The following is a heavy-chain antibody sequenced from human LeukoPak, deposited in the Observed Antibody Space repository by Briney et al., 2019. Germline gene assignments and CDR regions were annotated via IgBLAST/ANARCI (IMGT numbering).Heavy chain of an antibody. J-gene: IGHJ6*02. CDR1: GGSISSYY. CDR2: IYYSGST. D-gene: IGHD6-13*01. Sequence: SETLSLTCTVSGGSISSYYWSWIRQPPGKGLEWIGYIYYSGSTNYNPSLKSRVTISVDTSKNQFSLKLSSVTAADTAVYYCARGRGLLPGYSSSWYGSWGNYYYGMDVWGQGTTVTVSS. V-gene: IGHV4-59*12. CDR3: ARGRGLLPGYSSSWYGSWGNYYYGMDV.